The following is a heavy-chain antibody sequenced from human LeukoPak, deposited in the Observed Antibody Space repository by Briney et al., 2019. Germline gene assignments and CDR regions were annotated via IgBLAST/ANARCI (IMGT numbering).Heavy chain of an antibody. V-gene: IGHV4-61*02. CDR3: ARGPHYYDSSGYPNDAFDI. J-gene: IGHJ3*02. CDR2: MYTSGST. CDR1: GGSISSGGYY. Sequence: SETLSLTCTVSGGSISSGGYYWSWIRQPAGKGLEWIGRMYTSGSTNYNPSLKSRVTISVDTSKNQFSLKLSSVTAADTAVYYCARGPHYYDSSGYPNDAFDIWGQGTMVTVSS. D-gene: IGHD3-22*01.